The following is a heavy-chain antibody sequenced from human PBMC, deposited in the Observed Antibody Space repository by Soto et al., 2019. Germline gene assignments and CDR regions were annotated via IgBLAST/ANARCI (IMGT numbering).Heavy chain of an antibody. J-gene: IGHJ6*02. V-gene: IGHV3-30-3*01. Sequence: QVQLVESGGGVVQPGRSLRLSCAASGFTFSSYAMHWVRQAPGKGLEWVAVISYDGSNKYYADSVKGRFTISRDNSKNTLYLQMNSLRAEDTAVYYCARDEVYTAMVNYYYYGMDVWGQGTTVTVSS. CDR2: ISYDGSNK. CDR3: ARDEVYTAMVNYYYYGMDV. D-gene: IGHD5-18*01. CDR1: GFTFSSYA.